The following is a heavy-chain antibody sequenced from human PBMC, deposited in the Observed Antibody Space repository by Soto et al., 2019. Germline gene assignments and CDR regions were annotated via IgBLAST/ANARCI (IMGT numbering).Heavy chain of an antibody. D-gene: IGHD2-2*01. J-gene: IGHJ6*03. CDR3: AKDAHVVPAGFYYYYYMDV. V-gene: IGHV3-23*01. CDR1: GFTFSSYA. CDR2: ISGSGGST. Sequence: PGGSLRLSCAASGFTFSSYAMSWVRQAPGKGLEWVSAISGSGGSTYYADSVKGRFTISRDNSKNTLYLQMNSLRAEDTAVYYCAKDAHVVPAGFYYYYYMDVWGKGTTVTVSS.